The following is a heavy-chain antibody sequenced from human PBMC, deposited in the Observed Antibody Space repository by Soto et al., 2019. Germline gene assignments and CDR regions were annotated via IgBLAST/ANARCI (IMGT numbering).Heavy chain of an antibody. CDR3: ARDYIVVVPAEMPWNTDYYYGMDV. CDR1: GFTFSSYG. V-gene: IGHV3-33*01. D-gene: IGHD2-2*01. CDR2: VWYDGSNK. Sequence: QVQLVESGGGVVQPWRSLRLSCAAAGFTFSSYGMHWVRQDPGKGLVWVAVVWYDGSNKYYADDVKGRFTISRDNFQNSLYMRMNSLRAEDTAVYDCARDYIVVVPAEMPWNTDYYYGMDVWGQGTTVTVSS. J-gene: IGHJ6*02.